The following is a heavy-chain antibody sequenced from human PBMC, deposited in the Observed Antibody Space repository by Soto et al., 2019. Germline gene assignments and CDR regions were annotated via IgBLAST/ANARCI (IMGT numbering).Heavy chain of an antibody. CDR1: GGSIRSSSYY. Sequence: QVQLQESGPRLVKPSETLSLTCTVSGGSIRSSSYYWVCIRQPPGKGLEWIGRVFYNGNTYYSPSLKSLITISVDTSQNPFSLRLYSVTAADTALYQCPGFPDWGWGTYWGQGILVTVSS. CDR3: PGFPDWGWGTY. CDR2: VFYNGNT. J-gene: IGHJ4*02. D-gene: IGHD3-16*01. V-gene: IGHV4-39*01.